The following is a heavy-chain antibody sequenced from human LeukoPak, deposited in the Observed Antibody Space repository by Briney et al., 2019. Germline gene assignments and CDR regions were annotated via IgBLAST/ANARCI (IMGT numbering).Heavy chain of an antibody. CDR2: INTNTGNP. J-gene: IGHJ5*02. CDR1: GYSFTSYA. V-gene: IGHV7-4-1*02. CDR3: AREFYSSSRYWFDP. Sequence: ASVKVSCKASGYSFTSYAMNWVRPAPGQGLEWMGWINTNTGNPTYAQGFTGRFVFSLDTSVSTAYLQISSLKAEDTAVHYCAREFYSSSRYWFDPWGQGTLVTVSS. D-gene: IGHD6-13*01.